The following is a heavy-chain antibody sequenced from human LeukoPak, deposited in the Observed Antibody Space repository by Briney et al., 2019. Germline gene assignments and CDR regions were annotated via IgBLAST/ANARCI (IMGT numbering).Heavy chain of an antibody. Sequence: SQTLSLTCAISGDSVSSNSAAWNWIRQSPSRGLEWLGRTYYRSKLYNDYAVSVKSRITINPDTSKNQFSLQLNSVTPEDTAVYYCARDSPKLLWFGELPRAFDYWGQGTLVTVSS. D-gene: IGHD3-10*01. CDR3: ARDSPKLLWFGELPRAFDY. J-gene: IGHJ4*02. CDR1: GDSVSSNSAA. CDR2: TYYRSKLYN. V-gene: IGHV6-1*01.